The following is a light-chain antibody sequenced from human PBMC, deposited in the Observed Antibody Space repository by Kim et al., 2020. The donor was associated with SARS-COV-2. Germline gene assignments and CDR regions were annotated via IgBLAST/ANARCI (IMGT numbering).Light chain of an antibody. CDR3: QAWDRSTAV. CDR1: KLGDKY. J-gene: IGLJ2*01. Sequence: SYELTQPPSVSVSPGQTASITCSGDKLGDKYAFWYQQKPGHSPVLVIYQDNKRPSGIPERFSGSNSANTATLTISGTQAMGEADYYCQAWDRSTAVFGGGTQLTVL. V-gene: IGLV3-1*01. CDR2: QDN.